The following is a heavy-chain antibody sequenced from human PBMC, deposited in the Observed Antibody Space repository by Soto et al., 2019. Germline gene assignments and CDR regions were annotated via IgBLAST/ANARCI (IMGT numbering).Heavy chain of an antibody. D-gene: IGHD6-6*01. CDR1: GFTFSSYG. CDR3: AKATEKYSSSSYYYYGMDV. Sequence: PGGSLRLSCAASGFTFSSYGMHWVRQAPGKGLEWVAVISYDGSNKYYADSVKGRFTISRDNSKNTLYLQMNSLRAEDAAVYYCAKATEKYSSSSYYYYGMDVWGQGTTVTVSS. CDR2: ISYDGSNK. J-gene: IGHJ6*02. V-gene: IGHV3-30*18.